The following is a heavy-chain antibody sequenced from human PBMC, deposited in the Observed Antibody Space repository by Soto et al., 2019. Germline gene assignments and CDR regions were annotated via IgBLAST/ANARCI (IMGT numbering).Heavy chain of an antibody. Sequence: QVQLQESGPGLAKPSETLSLTCTVSGAFSSTYYWSWIRQPPGKGLEWIGYMNNIGRTNYNPSLKSRVTISLDTSKNQFSLKLSSVIAADTAVYYCARSFCRDAVRCNWFDPWGLGTLVTASS. V-gene: IGHV4-59*01. CDR2: MNNIGRT. J-gene: IGHJ5*02. CDR3: ARSFCRDAVRCNWFDP. D-gene: IGHD2-8*01. CDR1: GAFSSTYY.